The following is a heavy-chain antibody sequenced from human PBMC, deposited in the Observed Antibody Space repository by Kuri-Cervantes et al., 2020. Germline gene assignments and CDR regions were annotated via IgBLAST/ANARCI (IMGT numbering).Heavy chain of an antibody. J-gene: IGHJ2*01. V-gene: IGHV4-59*01. CDR2: IYYSGST. Sequence: SETLSLTCTVSGGSITNFYWSWIRQPPGRGLEWIGYIYYSGSTNYNPSLKSRVTISVDTSKNQFSLKLNSVTAADTAVYYCARDREYWYFDLWGRGTLVTVSS. CDR3: ARDREYWYFDL. CDR1: GGSITNFY.